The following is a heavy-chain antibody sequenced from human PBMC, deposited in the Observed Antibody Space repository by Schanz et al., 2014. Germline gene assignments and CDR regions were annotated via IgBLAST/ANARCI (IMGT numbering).Heavy chain of an antibody. D-gene: IGHD6-19*01. CDR1: GFTFRDYY. V-gene: IGHV3-11*04. CDR3: AIIGVMVAVAGTRADY. Sequence: QVQLVESGGGLVKPGGSLRLSCAASGFTFRDYYMSWIRQAPGKGLEWVSSISSSGSYIYYADSVKGRFSISRDNAKNSLFLQMNRLRAEDTALYYCAIIGVMVAVAGTRADYWGQGTLVNVSS. CDR2: ISSSGSYI. J-gene: IGHJ4*02.